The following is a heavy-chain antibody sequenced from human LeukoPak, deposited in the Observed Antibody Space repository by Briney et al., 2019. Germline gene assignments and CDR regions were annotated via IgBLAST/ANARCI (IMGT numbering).Heavy chain of an antibody. CDR1: GFTFSSYA. J-gene: IGHJ4*02. CDR2: ISYDGSNK. D-gene: IGHD7-27*01. V-gene: IGHV3-30-3*01. CDR3: ARDGDPTAYFDY. Sequence: PGGSLRLSCAASGFTFSSYAMHWVRQAPGKGLEWVAVISYDGSNKYYADSVKGRFTISRDNSKNTLYLQMNSLRAEDTAVYYCARDGDPTAYFDYWGQGTLVTVSS.